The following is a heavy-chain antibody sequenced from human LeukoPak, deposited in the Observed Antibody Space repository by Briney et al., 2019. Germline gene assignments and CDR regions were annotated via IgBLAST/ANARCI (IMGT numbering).Heavy chain of an antibody. V-gene: IGHV3-72*01. CDR2: SRNKAKSYTT. CDR1: GFTFSDHF. J-gene: IGHJ4*02. CDR3: VRVGSVAGSDYLDY. D-gene: IGHD6-19*01. Sequence: GGSLRLSCAVSGFTFSDHFLDWVRQAPGKGLEWVGRSRNKAKSYTTEYAASVKGRFTISRDDSTNSLSLQMNSLKTEDTAVYYCVRVGSVAGSDYLDYWGRGTLVTVSS.